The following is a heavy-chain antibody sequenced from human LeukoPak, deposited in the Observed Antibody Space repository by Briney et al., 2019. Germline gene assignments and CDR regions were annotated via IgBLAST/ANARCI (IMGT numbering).Heavy chain of an antibody. CDR1: GYTFTSYG. D-gene: IGHD3-10*01. J-gene: IGHJ4*02. CDR2: ISAYNGNT. V-gene: IGHV1-18*01. Sequence: ASVKVSCTASGYTFTSYGISWVRQAPGQGLEWMGWISAYNGNTNYAQKLQGRVTMTTDTSTSTAYMELRSLRSDDTAVYYCARSLLWFEEGYYFDYWGQGTLVTVSS. CDR3: ARSLLWFEEGYYFDY.